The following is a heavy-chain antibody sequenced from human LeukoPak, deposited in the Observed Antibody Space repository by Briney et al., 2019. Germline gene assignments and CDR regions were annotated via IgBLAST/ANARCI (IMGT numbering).Heavy chain of an antibody. CDR3: ARDANSPRYYYYGMDV. Sequence: GVSLRLSCAASGFTFSSYSMNWVRQAPGKGLEWVSSFSSSSSYIYYADSVKGRFTISRDNAKNSLYLQMNSLRAEDTAVYYCARDANSPRYYYYGMDVWGQGTTVTVSS. V-gene: IGHV3-21*01. CDR2: FSSSSSYI. CDR1: GFTFSSYS. D-gene: IGHD4-23*01. J-gene: IGHJ6*02.